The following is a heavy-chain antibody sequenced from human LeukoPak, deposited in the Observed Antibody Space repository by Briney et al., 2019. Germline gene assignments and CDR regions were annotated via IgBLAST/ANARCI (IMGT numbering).Heavy chain of an antibody. J-gene: IGHJ4*02. CDR2: IYHSGST. Sequence: SETLSLTCAVSGYSISSGYYWGWIRPPPGKGLEWIGNIYHSGSTYYNPSLKSRVTISVDTSKNQFSLKLSSVTAADTAVYYCARLLYTYKTDYWGQGTLVTVSS. CDR1: GYSISSGYY. CDR3: ARLLYTYKTDY. V-gene: IGHV4-38-2*01. D-gene: IGHD3-10*01.